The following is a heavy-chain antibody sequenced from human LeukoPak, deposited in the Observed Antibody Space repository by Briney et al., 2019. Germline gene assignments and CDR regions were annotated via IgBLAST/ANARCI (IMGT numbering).Heavy chain of an antibody. J-gene: IGHJ3*02. CDR1: RFTFSNYW. CDR3: ARDRDPGYNDSSGYRRVNAFDI. CDR2: IYNDGSST. Sequence: GGSLRLSCAASRFTFSNYWMHWVRQAPGKGLVWVSRIYNDGSSTSYADSVKGRFTISRDNAKSTLYLQMNSLRAEDTAVYYCARDRDPGYNDSSGYRRVNAFDIWGQGTMVTVSS. V-gene: IGHV3-74*01. D-gene: IGHD3-22*01.